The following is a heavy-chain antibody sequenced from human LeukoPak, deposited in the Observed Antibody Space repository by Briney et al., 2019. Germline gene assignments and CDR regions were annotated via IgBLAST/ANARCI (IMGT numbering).Heavy chain of an antibody. CDR2: INPNSGGT. J-gene: IGHJ6*03. CDR3: ARGVLGYCSGGSCYSDYYYYYMDV. V-gene: IGHV1-2*02. CDR1: GYTFTGYY. Sequence: ASVKVSCKASGYTFTGYYMHWVRQAPGQGLEWMGWINPNSGGTNYAQKFQGRVTMTRDTSISTAYMELSRLRSDDTAVYYCARGVLGYCSGGSCYSDYYYYYMDVWGKGTTVTVSS. D-gene: IGHD2-15*01.